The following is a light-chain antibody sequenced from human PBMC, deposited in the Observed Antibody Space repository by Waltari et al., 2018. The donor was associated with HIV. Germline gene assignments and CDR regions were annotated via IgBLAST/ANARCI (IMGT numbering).Light chain of an antibody. J-gene: IGLJ3*02. CDR1: NYNIGNYY. V-gene: IGLV1-51*01. CDR2: DNN. CDR3: GSWTSSSSAVV. Sequence: QSVFLQPPSGPATPGPNATITCAVGNYNIGNYYVHHYQQPPGTAPKLLIYDNNKRPSGISDRFSGSKSDTSATLGITGLQAGDEADYRCGSWTSSSSAVVFGGGTKLTVL.